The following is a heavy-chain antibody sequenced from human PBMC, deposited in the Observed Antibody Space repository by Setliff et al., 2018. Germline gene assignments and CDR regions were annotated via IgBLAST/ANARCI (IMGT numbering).Heavy chain of an antibody. CDR1: GFTFSSYA. J-gene: IGHJ4*02. D-gene: IGHD3-22*01. V-gene: IGHV3-23*01. CDR2: ISGSGGST. Sequence: GGSLRLSCAASGFTFSSYAMSWVRQAPGKGLEWVSAISGSGGSTYYADSMKGRLTISRDNSKNSVFLQMNSLRVEDTAVYYCARVHYETSTYSPTLFDHWGQGALVTVSS. CDR3: ARVHYETSTYSPTLFDH.